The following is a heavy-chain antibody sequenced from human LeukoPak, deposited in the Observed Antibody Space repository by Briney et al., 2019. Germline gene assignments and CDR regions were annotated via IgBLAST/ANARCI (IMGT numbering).Heavy chain of an antibody. J-gene: IGHJ4*02. D-gene: IGHD1-26*01. CDR2: ISYDGSNK. V-gene: IGHV3-30-3*01. CDR3: ARAKSDLVGALVY. Sequence: GRSLRLSCAASGFTFSSYAMHWVRQAPGKGLEWVAVISYDGSNKYYADSVKGRFTISRDNSKNTLYLQMNSLRAEDTAVYYCARAKSDLVGALVYWGQGTPVTVSS. CDR1: GFTFSSYA.